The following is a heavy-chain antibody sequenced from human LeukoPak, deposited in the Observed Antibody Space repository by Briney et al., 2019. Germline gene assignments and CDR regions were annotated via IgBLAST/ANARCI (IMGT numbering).Heavy chain of an antibody. CDR1: GFTVSSNY. Sequence: GGSLRLSCAASGFTVSSNYMSWVRQAPGKGLEWVSIIYSGGSTFYADSVKGRFTISRDNAKNSLYLQMNSLRAEDTAVYYCARDGKAVAVAFDIWGQGTMVTVSS. CDR3: ARDGKAVAVAFDI. J-gene: IGHJ3*02. V-gene: IGHV3-53*01. CDR2: IYSGGST. D-gene: IGHD6-19*01.